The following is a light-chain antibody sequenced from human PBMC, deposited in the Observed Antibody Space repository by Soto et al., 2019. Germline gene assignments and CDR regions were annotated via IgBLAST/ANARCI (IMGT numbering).Light chain of an antibody. CDR1: QTISTN. CDR3: QQYYKWPRT. J-gene: IGKJ1*01. Sequence: EVLMTQSPVTLFVSVGETVTLSCRASQTISTNLAWYQHRPGKPPRLLIYGASTWDTGIPATFSGSGSGTDFSLIISSLQSEDVAIYYCQQYYKWPRTFGQGTKVEIK. CDR2: GAS. V-gene: IGKV3-15*01.